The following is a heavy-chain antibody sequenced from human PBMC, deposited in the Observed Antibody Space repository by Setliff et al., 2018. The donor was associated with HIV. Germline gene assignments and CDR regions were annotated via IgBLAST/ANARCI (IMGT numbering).Heavy chain of an antibody. V-gene: IGHV4-4*07. CDR2: IYTTGKT. CDR1: GDSFSTYY. J-gene: IGHJ5*02. CDR3: AREKGFGGATGWFDP. Sequence: SETLSLTCTVSGDSFSTYYWTWIRQPAGKGLDWIGRIYTTGKTSYNPSLKNRVTMSIDSSRNQFSLKINSVTAADTAIYFCAREKGFGGATGWFDPWGQGTLVTVSS. D-gene: IGHD2-15*01.